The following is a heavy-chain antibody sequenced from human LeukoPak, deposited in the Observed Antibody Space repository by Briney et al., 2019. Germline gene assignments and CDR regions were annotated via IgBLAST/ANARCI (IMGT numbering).Heavy chain of an antibody. CDR2: INAGNGNT. CDR3: AREIWKWLLLRGGALYDY. Sequence: ASVKVSCKASGYTFTSYAMHWVRQAPGQRLEWMGWINAGNGNTKYSQKFQGRVTITRDTSASTAYMELSSLRSEDTAVYYCAREIWKWLLLRGGALYDYWGQGTLVTVSS. CDR1: GYTFTSYA. D-gene: IGHD3-22*01. V-gene: IGHV1-3*01. J-gene: IGHJ4*02.